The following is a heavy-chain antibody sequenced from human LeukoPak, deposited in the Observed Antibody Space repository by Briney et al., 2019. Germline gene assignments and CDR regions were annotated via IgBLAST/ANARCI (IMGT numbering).Heavy chain of an antibody. CDR1: GFTFSSYA. CDR2: IRHDASSQ. CDR3: AKDRLEFYGSARYYFDS. J-gene: IGHJ4*02. Sequence: PGGSLRLSCAASGFTFSSYAMSWVRQAPGKGLEWVAFIRHDASSQYYADSVKGRFTISRDSSKDTLYLQMNSLRTEDTAVYFCAKDRLEFYGSARYYFDSWGQGSLVTVSS. D-gene: IGHD3-10*01. V-gene: IGHV3-30*02.